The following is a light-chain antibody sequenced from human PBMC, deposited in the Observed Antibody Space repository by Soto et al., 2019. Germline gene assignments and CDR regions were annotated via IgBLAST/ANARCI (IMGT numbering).Light chain of an antibody. V-gene: IGLV1-40*01. CDR2: VDD. CDR1: SSNIGAGYD. Sequence: QSALTQPPSVSGAPGQRVTISCTGRSSNIGAGYDVHWYQQLPGTAPKLLIYVDDERPPGVPDRFSGSKSGTSASLAISGLQSEDEADFYCAAWDDSLNGFVFGTGTKVTVL. CDR3: AAWDDSLNGFV. J-gene: IGLJ1*01.